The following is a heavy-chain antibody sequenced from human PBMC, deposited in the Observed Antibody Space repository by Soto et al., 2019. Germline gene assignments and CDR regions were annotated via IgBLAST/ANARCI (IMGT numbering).Heavy chain of an antibody. CDR3: ARGLRYSSSWYWGGDYYYYYGMDV. V-gene: IGHV4-34*01. CDR2: INHSGST. CDR1: GGSFSGYY. Sequence: SETLSLTCAVYGGSFSGYYWSWIRQPPGKGLEWIGEINHSGSTNYNPSLKSRVTISVDTSKNQFSLKLSAVTAADTAVYYCARGLRYSSSWYWGGDYYYYYGMDVWGQGTTVTVSS. J-gene: IGHJ6*02. D-gene: IGHD6-13*01.